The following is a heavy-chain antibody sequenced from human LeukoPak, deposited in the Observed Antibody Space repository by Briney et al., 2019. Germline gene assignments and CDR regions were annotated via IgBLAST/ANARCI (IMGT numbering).Heavy chain of an antibody. J-gene: IGHJ3*02. D-gene: IGHD2-21*02. CDR3: ARDVVVTSSPDAFDI. CDR2: ISNSGTT. CDR1: GDSVSSGGYY. V-gene: IGHV4-31*11. Sequence: SETLSLTCGVSGDSVSSGGYYWTWIRQHPGKGLEWIGYISNSGTTSYNPSLRSRVTISVGTSNNHFSLRLTSVTAADTAVYYCARDVVVTSSPDAFDIWGQGTMVTVSS.